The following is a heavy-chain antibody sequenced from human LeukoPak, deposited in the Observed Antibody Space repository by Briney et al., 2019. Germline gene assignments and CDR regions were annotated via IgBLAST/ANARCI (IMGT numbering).Heavy chain of an antibody. Sequence: SETLSLTCTVSGGSISSSSYYWGWIRQPPGKGLEWIGSIYYSGSTYYNPSLKSRVTISVDTSKNQFSLKLSSVTAADTAVYYCARGRRGSHSVTNWFDPWGQGTLVTVSS. CDR1: GGSISSSSYY. CDR3: ARGRRGSHSVTNWFDP. D-gene: IGHD2-15*01. CDR2: IYYSGST. V-gene: IGHV4-39*07. J-gene: IGHJ5*02.